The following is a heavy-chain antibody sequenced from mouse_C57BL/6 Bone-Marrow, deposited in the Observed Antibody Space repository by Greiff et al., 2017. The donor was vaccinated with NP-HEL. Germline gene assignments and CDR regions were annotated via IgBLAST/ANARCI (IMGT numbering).Heavy chain of an antibody. CDR1: GYTFTSYW. V-gene: IGHV1-59*01. J-gene: IGHJ3*01. Sequence: VKLQQPGAELVRPGTSVKLSCKASGYTFTSYWMHWVKQRPGQGLEWIGVIDPSDSYTNYNQKFKGKATLTVDTSSSTAYMQLSSLTSEDSAVYYCARVEYSNYRRWFAYWGQGTLVTVSA. D-gene: IGHD2-5*01. CDR2: IDPSDSYT. CDR3: ARVEYSNYRRWFAY.